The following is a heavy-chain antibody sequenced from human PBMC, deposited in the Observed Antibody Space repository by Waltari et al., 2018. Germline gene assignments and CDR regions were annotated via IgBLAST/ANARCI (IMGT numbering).Heavy chain of an antibody. CDR1: GFTFSSYS. CDR2: ISSSSSYK. V-gene: IGHV3-21*01. J-gene: IGHJ6*02. CDR3: ARDGKDVLMVYAISKAYYYYGMDV. D-gene: IGHD2-8*01. Sequence: EVQLVESGGGLVKPGGSLRLSCAASGFTFSSYSMNWVRQAPGKGLEWVSSISSSSSYKYYADSVKGRFTISRDNAKNSLYLQMNSLRAEDTAVYYCARDGKDVLMVYAISKAYYYYGMDVWGQGTTVTVSS.